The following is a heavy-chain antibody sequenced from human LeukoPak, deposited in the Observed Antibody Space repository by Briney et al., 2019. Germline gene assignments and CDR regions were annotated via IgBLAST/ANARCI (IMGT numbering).Heavy chain of an antibody. J-gene: IGHJ3*02. CDR1: AYTFTSHY. V-gene: IGHV1-46*01. CDR3: AREVGAFDI. CDR2: ISPSGGST. Sequence: ASVKVSRKASAYTFTSHYMHWVRRAPGQGLEWMGMISPSGGSTTYAQKFHGRVTMTRDTSTSAVYMELSSLRSEDTAVYYCAREVGAFDIWGQGTMVTVSS.